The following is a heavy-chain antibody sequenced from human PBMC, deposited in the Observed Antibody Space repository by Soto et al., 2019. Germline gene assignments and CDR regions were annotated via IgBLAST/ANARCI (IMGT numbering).Heavy chain of an antibody. J-gene: IGHJ6*02. CDR1: GFTFSSYG. V-gene: IGHV3-33*01. D-gene: IGHD3-10*01. CDR2: IWYDGSNK. Sequence: PGGSLRLSCAASGFTFSSYGMHWVRQAPGKGLEWVAVIWYDGSNKYYADSVKGRFTISRDNSKNTLYLQMNSLRAEDTAVYYCARDPGLRFGELFVGDTVYYYYGMDVWGQGTTVTVSS. CDR3: ARDPGLRFGELFVGDTVYYYYGMDV.